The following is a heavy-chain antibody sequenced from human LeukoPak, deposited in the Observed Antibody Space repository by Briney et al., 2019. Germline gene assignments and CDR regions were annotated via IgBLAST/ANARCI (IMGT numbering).Heavy chain of an antibody. CDR2: IKPDGSEK. CDR3: LRSGGY. CDR1: GFTFSTYW. Sequence: GGSLRLSCAASGFTFSTYWMNWVRQAPGKGLEWVANIKPDGSEKYFVDSVKGRFTISRDNAKNSLYLQMNRLRAEDTAVYYCLRSGGYWGQGTPVTVSS. J-gene: IGHJ4*02. D-gene: IGHD1-26*01. V-gene: IGHV3-7*01.